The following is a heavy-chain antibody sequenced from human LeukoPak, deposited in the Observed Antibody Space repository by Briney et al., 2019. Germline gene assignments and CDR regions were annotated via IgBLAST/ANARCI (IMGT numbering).Heavy chain of an antibody. V-gene: IGHV4-34*01. CDR1: GGSFSTYY. Sequence: SATLSLTCAVYGGSFSTYYWTWIRQPPGKGLEWIAEISYSGNTNYNPSLKSRVTISVDTSKNQFSLKLSSVTAADTAVYYCARHRTRYGSGSSKQYYFDYWGQGTLVTVSS. CDR2: ISYSGNT. CDR3: ARHRTRYGSGSSKQYYFDY. J-gene: IGHJ4*02. D-gene: IGHD3-10*01.